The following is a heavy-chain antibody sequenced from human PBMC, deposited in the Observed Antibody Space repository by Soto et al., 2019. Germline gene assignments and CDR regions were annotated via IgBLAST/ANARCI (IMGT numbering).Heavy chain of an antibody. CDR1: GGSIRVYY. J-gene: IGHJ4*02. D-gene: IGHD1-26*01. CDR2: IYASGGS. Sequence: QVQLQESGPGQVKPSETLSLTCTISGGSIRVYYWSWVRQPPGHELEWIGYIYASGGSYYNPSLGSRVTISADTSKNQISLKLTSPTAADPAVYYCARGVGSSPPRYWCRGTLVTVSS. CDR3: ARGVGSSPPRY. V-gene: IGHV4-59*01.